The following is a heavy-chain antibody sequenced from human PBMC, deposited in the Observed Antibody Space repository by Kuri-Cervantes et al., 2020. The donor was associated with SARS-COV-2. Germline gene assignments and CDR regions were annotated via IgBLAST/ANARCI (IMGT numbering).Heavy chain of an antibody. CDR2: IIPLFGTT. J-gene: IGHJ4*02. CDR3: ARPYCTSSTCYDGTFDS. V-gene: IGHV1-69*06. D-gene: IGHD2-2*01. CDR1: GGTFSSYA. Sequence: SVKVSCKASGGTFSSYAVTWVRQAPGRGLEWMGRIIPLFGTTIYAENFRGRVTLTADKSTNTAYMGLSSLRSEDTAVYYCARPYCTSSTCYDGTFDSWGQGTLVTVSS.